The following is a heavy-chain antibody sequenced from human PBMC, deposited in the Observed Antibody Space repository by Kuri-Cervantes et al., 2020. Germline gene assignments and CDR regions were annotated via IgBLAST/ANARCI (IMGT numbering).Heavy chain of an antibody. CDR2: IRSKAYGGTT. CDR1: GFTFGDYA. Sequence: GESLKISCTASGFTFGDYAMSWVRQAPGKGLEWVGFIRSKAYGGTTEYAASVKGRFTISRDSSKNTLYLQMDSLRVDDTAVYYCARDLISAKGGGYGYYFDYWGQGTVVTVSS. D-gene: IGHD5-18*01. J-gene: IGHJ4*02. CDR3: ARDLISAKGGGYGYYFDY. V-gene: IGHV3-49*04.